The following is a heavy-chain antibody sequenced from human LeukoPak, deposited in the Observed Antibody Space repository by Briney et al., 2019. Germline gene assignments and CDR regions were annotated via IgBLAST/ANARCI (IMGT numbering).Heavy chain of an antibody. CDR3: ARGRNVVVVPAAPKRYFDY. J-gene: IGHJ4*02. V-gene: IGHV4-34*01. Sequence: SETLSLTCAVYGGSFSGYYWSWIRQPPGKGLEWMGEINHSGSTNYNPSLKSGVTISVDTSKNQFSLKLSSVTAADTAVYYCARGRNVVVVPAAPKRYFDYWGQGTLVTVSS. CDR1: GGSFSGYY. D-gene: IGHD2-2*01. CDR2: INHSGST.